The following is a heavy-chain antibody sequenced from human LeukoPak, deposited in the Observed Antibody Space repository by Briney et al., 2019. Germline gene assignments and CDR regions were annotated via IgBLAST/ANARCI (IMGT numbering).Heavy chain of an antibody. V-gene: IGHV3-7*01. CDR3: ARTKGYSSGRYGY. CDR2: IKPDGSEK. J-gene: IGHJ4*02. D-gene: IGHD6-19*01. CDR1: GFRFSNYW. Sequence: GGSLRLYCAASGFRFSNYWMSWVRQPPGKGLEWVAHIKPDGSEKNYVVSVKGRFIIFRDDAKNSVYLQMNSLIVEDTAVYYCARTKGYSSGRYGYWGQGTLVTVSS.